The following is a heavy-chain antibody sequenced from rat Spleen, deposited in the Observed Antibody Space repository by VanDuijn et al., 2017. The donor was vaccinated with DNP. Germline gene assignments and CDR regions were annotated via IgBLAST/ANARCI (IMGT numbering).Heavy chain of an antibody. D-gene: IGHD1-1*01. CDR2: ISYDGDNT. J-gene: IGHJ1*01. CDR1: GFIFSDYY. V-gene: IGHV5-20*01. Sequence: EVQLVESGGGLVQPGRSLKLSCVASGFIFSDYYMAWVRQAPTKGLEWVAYISYDGDNTYYRDSVKGRFTISRDNAKSSLYLQMNSLRSEDTASYYCARGVYYYSETYWYFDFWGPGTMVTVSS. CDR3: ARGVYYYSETYWYFDF.